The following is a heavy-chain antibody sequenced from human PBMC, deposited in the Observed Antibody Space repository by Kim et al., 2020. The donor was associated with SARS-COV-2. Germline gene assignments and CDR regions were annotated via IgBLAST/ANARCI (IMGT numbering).Heavy chain of an antibody. D-gene: IGHD3-10*01. V-gene: IGHV4-61*02. J-gene: IGHJ4*02. CDR3: ARSMVRGVNVIDY. Sequence: SETLSLTCTVSGGSISSGSYYWSWIRQPAGKGLEWIGRIYTSGSTNYNPSLKSRVTISVDTSKNQFSLKLSSVTAADTAVYYCARSMVRGVNVIDYWGQGTLVTVSS. CDR1: GGSISSGSYY. CDR2: IYTSGST.